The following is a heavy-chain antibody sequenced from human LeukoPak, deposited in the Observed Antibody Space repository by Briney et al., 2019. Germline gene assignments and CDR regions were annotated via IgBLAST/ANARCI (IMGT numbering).Heavy chain of an antibody. CDR2: FDPEDGET. CDR3: ARDLSPDYYDSSGYYYGALGY. V-gene: IGHV1-24*01. J-gene: IGHJ4*02. D-gene: IGHD3-22*01. CDR1: GYTLTELS. Sequence: ASVKVSCKVSGYTLTELSMHWVRQAPGKGLEWMGGFDPEDGETIYAQKFQGRVTMTEDTSTDTAYMELSSLRSEDTAVYYCARDLSPDYYDSSGYYYGALGYWGQGTLVTVSS.